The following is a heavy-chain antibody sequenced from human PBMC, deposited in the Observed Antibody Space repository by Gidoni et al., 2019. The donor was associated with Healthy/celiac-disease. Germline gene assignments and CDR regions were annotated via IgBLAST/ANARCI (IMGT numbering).Heavy chain of an antibody. CDR2: INHSRST. D-gene: IGHD5-12*01. V-gene: IGHV4-34*01. CDR1: GGSFRGYY. Sequence: QVHLRQWGAGLFKPSEPLSPTCAVYGGSFRGYYWSWIRQPPGKGLEWIGEINHSRSTNYNPSLKSRVTISVDTSKNQFSLKLGSVTAADTAVYYCARGRQRWLQKSYGMDVWGQGTTVTVSS. J-gene: IGHJ6*02. CDR3: ARGRQRWLQKSYGMDV.